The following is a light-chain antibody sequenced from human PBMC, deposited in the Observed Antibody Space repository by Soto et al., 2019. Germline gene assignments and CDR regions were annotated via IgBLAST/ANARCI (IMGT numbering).Light chain of an antibody. CDR2: EVS. CDR3: SSYTISSTLV. CDR1: SSDVGGYNY. Sequence: QSALTQPASVSGSPGQSITISCTGTSSDVGGYNYVSWYQQHPGTAPKLMIYEVSNRPSGVSNRFSGSKSGNTAFMTISVLQADDEDDYYCSSYTISSTLVFGTGTKLTVL. V-gene: IGLV2-14*01. J-gene: IGLJ1*01.